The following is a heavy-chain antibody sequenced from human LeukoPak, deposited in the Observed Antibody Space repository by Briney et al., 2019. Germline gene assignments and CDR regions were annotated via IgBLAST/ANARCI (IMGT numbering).Heavy chain of an antibody. CDR2: IIPILDVT. J-gene: IGHJ1*01. Sequence: SVKVSCKASGGTFTNYAINWVRQAPGQGLEWMGRIIPILDVTNYAQKFQGRVTITADPSTSTAYMELSSLRYEDTAVYYCARGGGVDILTGFQYWGQGTLVTVSS. CDR1: GGTFTNYA. V-gene: IGHV1-69*04. D-gene: IGHD3-9*01. CDR3: ARGGGVDILTGFQY.